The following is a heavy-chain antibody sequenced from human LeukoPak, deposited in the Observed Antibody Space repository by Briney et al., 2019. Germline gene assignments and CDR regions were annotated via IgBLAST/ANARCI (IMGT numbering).Heavy chain of an antibody. V-gene: IGHV1-18*01. CDR3: AGGVYYGSGSYYDY. Sequence: RASVKVSCKASGYTFTSYGISWVRQAPGQGLEWMGWISAYNSNTNYAQKLQGRVTMTTDTSTSTAYMELRSLRSDDTAVYYCAGGVYYGSGSYYDYWGQGTLVTVSS. CDR1: GYTFTSYG. CDR2: ISAYNSNT. J-gene: IGHJ4*02. D-gene: IGHD3-10*01.